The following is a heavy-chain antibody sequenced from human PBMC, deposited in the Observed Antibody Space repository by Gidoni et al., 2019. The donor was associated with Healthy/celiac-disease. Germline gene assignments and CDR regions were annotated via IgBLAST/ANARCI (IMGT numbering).Heavy chain of an antibody. J-gene: IGHJ4*02. CDR1: GFTFSSYS. CDR2: ISSSSSTI. Sequence: EVQLVESGGGLVQPGGSLRLSCAASGFTFSSYSMNWVRQAPGKGLEWVSYISSSSSTIYYADSVKGRFTISRDNAKNSLYLQMNSLRDEDTAVYYCARDPYYDFWSGYHDYWGQGTLVTVSS. V-gene: IGHV3-48*02. CDR3: ARDPYYDFWSGYHDY. D-gene: IGHD3-3*01.